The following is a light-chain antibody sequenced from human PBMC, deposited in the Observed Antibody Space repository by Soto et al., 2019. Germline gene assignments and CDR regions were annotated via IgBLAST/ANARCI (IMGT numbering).Light chain of an antibody. Sequence: SVLTQPASVSGSPGQSITISCTGTSSDVGGYNYVSWYQHHPGKAPKLMIYDVSRRPSGVSARFSGSKSGNTASLTISGLQVEDEADYYCSSYTGSSLVVFGGGTKVTVL. CDR1: SSDVGGYNY. V-gene: IGLV2-14*03. CDR2: DVS. J-gene: IGLJ2*01. CDR3: SSYTGSSLVV.